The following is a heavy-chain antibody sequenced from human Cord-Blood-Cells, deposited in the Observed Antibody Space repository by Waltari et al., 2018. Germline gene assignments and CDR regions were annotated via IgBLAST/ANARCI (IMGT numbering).Heavy chain of an antibody. Sequence: PSQTLSLTCAVSGGSISSGGYSWSWIRQPPGKGLEWIGYIYHSGSTYYNPSLKSRVTISVDRSKNQFSLKLSSVTAADTAVYYCARVLAARPFAFGIWGQGTMVTVSS. J-gene: IGHJ3*02. CDR1: GGSISSGGYS. V-gene: IGHV4-30-2*01. CDR2: IYHSGST. CDR3: ARVLAARPFAFGI. D-gene: IGHD6-6*01.